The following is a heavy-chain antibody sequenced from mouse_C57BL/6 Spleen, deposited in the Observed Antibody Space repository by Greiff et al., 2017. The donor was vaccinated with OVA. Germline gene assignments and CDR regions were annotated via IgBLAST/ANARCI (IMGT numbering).Heavy chain of an antibody. CDR3: TSITTVVAEDWYFDV. J-gene: IGHJ1*03. V-gene: IGHV14-1*01. CDR1: GFNIKDYY. CDR2: IDPEDGDN. Sequence: ESGAELVRPGASVKLSCTASGFNIKDYYMHWVKQRPEQGLEWIGRIDPEDGDNEYAPKFQGKATMTADTSSNTAYLQLSSLTSEDTAVYYCTSITTVVAEDWYFDVWGTGTTVTVSS. D-gene: IGHD1-1*01.